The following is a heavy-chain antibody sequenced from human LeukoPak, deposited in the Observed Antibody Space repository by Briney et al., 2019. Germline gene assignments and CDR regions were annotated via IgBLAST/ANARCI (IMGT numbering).Heavy chain of an antibody. CDR2: ISSSGSAI. CDR3: ARAPLHLAMYHYFDY. V-gene: IGHV3-11*04. CDR1: GFTFSDYY. J-gene: IGHJ4*02. Sequence: GGSLRLSCAASGFTFSDYYMSWIRQAPGEGLEWVSYISSSGSAIYYADSVKGRFTISRDNAKNSLYLQMTSLRAEDTAVYYCARAPLHLAMYHYFDYWGQGTLVTVSS. D-gene: IGHD2-2*01.